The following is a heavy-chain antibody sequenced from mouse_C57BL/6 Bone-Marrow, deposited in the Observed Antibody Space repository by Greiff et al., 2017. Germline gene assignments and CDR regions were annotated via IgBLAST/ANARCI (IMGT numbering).Heavy chain of an antibody. Sequence: VQLQQSGTVLARPGASVKMSCKTSGYTFTSYWMHWVKQRPGQGLEWIGAIYPGNSDTSYNQNFKGKANLTAVTSASTAYMELSRLTNEDSAVFYCSDYYAMGYWGRGTAVTVSS. CDR2: IYPGNSDT. V-gene: IGHV1-5*01. CDR3: SDYYAMGY. CDR1: GYTFTSYW. J-gene: IGHJ4*01.